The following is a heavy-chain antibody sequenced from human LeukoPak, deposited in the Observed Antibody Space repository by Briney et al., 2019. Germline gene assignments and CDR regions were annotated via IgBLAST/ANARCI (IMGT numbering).Heavy chain of an antibody. Sequence: GGSLRLSCAASGLTFTNYWMHWVRQAPGKGLVWVSRIHSDGINTVYADSVKGRFTISRDNAKNMLYLQMHSLRVEDTALYYCATGLVSAYKYWGQGTPVTVSS. CDR1: GLTFTNYW. CDR3: ATGLVSAYKY. CDR2: IHSDGINT. V-gene: IGHV3-74*01. J-gene: IGHJ4*02. D-gene: IGHD2-21*01.